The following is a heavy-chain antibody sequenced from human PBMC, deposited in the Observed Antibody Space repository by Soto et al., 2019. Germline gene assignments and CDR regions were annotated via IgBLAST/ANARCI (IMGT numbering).Heavy chain of an antibody. V-gene: IGHV3-33*01. CDR1: GFAFSGYG. Sequence: PGGSLRLSCAASGFAFSGYGMHWVRQAPGKGLEWVAFIWFDGSDALYSDSVKGRFSTTRDNSKNTLFLQLNSLRGDDTAVYYCAREGYCSGGGCSGGMDVWGQGTTVTVSS. CDR2: IWFDGSDA. D-gene: IGHD2-15*01. CDR3: AREGYCSGGGCSGGMDV. J-gene: IGHJ6*02.